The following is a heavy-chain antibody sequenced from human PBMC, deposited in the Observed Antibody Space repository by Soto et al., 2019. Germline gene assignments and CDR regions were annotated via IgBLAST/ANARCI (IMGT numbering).Heavy chain of an antibody. V-gene: IGHV3-9*01. CDR1: GFTFDDYA. Sequence: SVRLSCAASGFTFDDYAMHGVRQVPGKGLEWVSGINWNSGSIGYGDSVKGRFAISRDNAKNSLHLQMNSLSAEDTAFYYCVKDESINWYSGHFRHWGQGTLVTVSS. J-gene: IGHJ1*01. CDR3: VKDESINWYSGHFRH. D-gene: IGHD6-13*01. CDR2: INWNSGSI.